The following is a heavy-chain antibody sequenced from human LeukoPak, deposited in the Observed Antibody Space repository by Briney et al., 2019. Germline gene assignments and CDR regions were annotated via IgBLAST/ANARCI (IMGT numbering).Heavy chain of an antibody. Sequence: PGGSLRLSCAASGFTFSNYAMSWVRQAPGKGLEWVSGISDSGLTTYYGDSVKGRFTISRDNSKNTLYLQMNSLRAEDTAVYYCATSTYCSGGSCYSRTFQYWGQGTLVTVSS. D-gene: IGHD2-15*01. CDR3: ATSTYCSGGSCYSRTFQY. CDR2: ISDSGLTT. J-gene: IGHJ4*02. V-gene: IGHV3-23*01. CDR1: GFTFSNYA.